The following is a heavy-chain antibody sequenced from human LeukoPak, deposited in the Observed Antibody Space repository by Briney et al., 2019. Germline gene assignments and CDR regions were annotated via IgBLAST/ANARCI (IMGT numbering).Heavy chain of an antibody. CDR1: GGSFSGYY. D-gene: IGHD6-19*01. V-gene: IGHV4-34*01. CDR2: INHSGST. CDR3: ARSHLSLAVAGARRGPYLDY. Sequence: PSETLSLTCAVYGGSFSGYYWSWIRQPPGKGLEWIGEINHSGSTNYNPSLKSRVTISVDTSKNQFSLKLSSVTAADTAVYYCARSHLSLAVAGARRGPYLDYWGQGTLVTVSS. J-gene: IGHJ4*02.